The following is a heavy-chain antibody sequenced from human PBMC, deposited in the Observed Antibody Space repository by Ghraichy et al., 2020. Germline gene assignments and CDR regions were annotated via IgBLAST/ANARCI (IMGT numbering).Heavy chain of an antibody. D-gene: IGHD5-12*01. CDR2: INHSGST. J-gene: IGHJ6*03. CDR1: GGSFSGYY. Sequence: ETLSLTCAVYGGSFSGYYWSWIRQPPGKGLEWIGEINHSGSTNYNPSLKSRVTISVDTSKNQFSLKLSSVTAADTAVYYCATRGYSGYDRPDYYMDVWGKGTTVTVSS. V-gene: IGHV4-34*01. CDR3: ATRGYSGYDRPDYYMDV.